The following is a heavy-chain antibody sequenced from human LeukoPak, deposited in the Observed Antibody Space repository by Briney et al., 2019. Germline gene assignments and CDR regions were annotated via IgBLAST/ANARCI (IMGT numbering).Heavy chain of an antibody. CDR2: ISGSGGST. D-gene: IGHD3-22*01. J-gene: IGHJ4*02. V-gene: IGHV3-23*01. CDR1: GFTFSSYA. CDR3: AKVTDYYDSNGYYDY. Sequence: GGSLRLSCAASGFTFSSYAMSWVRQAPGKGLEWVSAISGSGGSTYYADSVKGRFTISRDNSKNTLYLQMNSLRAEDTAVYYCAKVTDYYDSNGYYDYWGQGTLVTVSS.